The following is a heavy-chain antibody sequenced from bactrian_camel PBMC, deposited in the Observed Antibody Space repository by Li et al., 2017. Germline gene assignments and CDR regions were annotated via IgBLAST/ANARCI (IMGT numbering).Heavy chain of an antibody. J-gene: IGHJ4*01. D-gene: IGHD7*01. V-gene: IGHV3-3*01. CDR1: GYTSSIYC. CDR2: IYHLDGST. Sequence: HVQLVESGGGSVQAGGSLRLSCAASGYTSSIYCMGWFRQAPGKEREGVAAIYHLDGSTEYTETVKGRFTISQGDTKDTVYLQVNSLKPEDTAMYYCAADPYFGGAAPIGTFPSGPRRGSAYNYWGQGTQVTVS. CDR3: AADPYFGGAAPIGTFPSGPRRGSAYNY.